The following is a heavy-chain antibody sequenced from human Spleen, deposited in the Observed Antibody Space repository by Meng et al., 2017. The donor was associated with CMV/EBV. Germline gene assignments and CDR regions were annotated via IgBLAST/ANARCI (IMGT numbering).Heavy chain of an antibody. Sequence: SLKISCAASGFTFDDYAMYWVRQAPGKGLEWVLGFSWNSGSTAYADSVKGRFTISRDNVKNSLYLQMNSLRAEDTAVYYCALSSSSDAFDIWGQGTMVTVSS. CDR3: ALSSSSDAFDI. J-gene: IGHJ3*02. CDR1: GFTFDDYA. CDR2: FSWNSGST. D-gene: IGHD6-6*01. V-gene: IGHV3-9*01.